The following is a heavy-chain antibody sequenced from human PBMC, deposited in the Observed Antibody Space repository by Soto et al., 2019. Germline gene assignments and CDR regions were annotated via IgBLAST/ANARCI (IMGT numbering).Heavy chain of an antibody. V-gene: IGHV3-48*01. CDR3: AREQYDFWSGSYFDY. J-gene: IGHJ4*02. Sequence: EVQLVESGGGLVQPGGSLRLSCAASGFTFSSYSMNWVRQAPGKGLEWVSYISSSSSTIYYADSVKGRFTISRDNAKNSLYLQMNSLRAEDTAVYYRAREQYDFWSGSYFDYWGQGTLVTVSS. CDR2: ISSSSSTI. CDR1: GFTFSSYS. D-gene: IGHD3-3*01.